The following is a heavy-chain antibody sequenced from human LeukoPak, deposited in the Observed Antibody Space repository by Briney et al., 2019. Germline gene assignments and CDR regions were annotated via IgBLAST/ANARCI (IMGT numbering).Heavy chain of an antibody. CDR3: ARGYDSSAYKLPIDS. V-gene: IGHV1-2*02. CDR2: INPNSGGT. Sequence: ASVKVSCKASGYTFTGYYMHWVRQAPGQGLEWMGWINPNSGGTNYAQKFQGRVTMTRDTSISTAYMELSRPRSDDTAVYFCARGYDSSAYKLPIDSWGQGTLVSVSS. D-gene: IGHD3-22*01. J-gene: IGHJ4*02. CDR1: GYTFTGYY.